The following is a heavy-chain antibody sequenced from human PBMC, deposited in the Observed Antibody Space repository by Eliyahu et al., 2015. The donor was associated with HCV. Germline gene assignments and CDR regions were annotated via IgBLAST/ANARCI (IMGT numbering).Heavy chain of an antibody. J-gene: IGHJ5*02. Sequence: QVQLQESGPGLVQPSETLSLTCTVSGGXITTYYWSWIRQPPGKGLEWIGYIHYSGSTNYNPSLKSRVTISLDTSKNQFSLKLSSVTAADTAVYYCASGGGGIAVAGTGGWFDPWGQGTLVTVSS. CDR2: IHYSGST. CDR3: ASGGGGIAVAGTGGWFDP. CDR1: GGXITTYY. V-gene: IGHV4-59*01. D-gene: IGHD6-19*01.